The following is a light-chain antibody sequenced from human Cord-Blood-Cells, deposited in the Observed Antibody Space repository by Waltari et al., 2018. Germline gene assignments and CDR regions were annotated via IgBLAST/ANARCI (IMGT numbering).Light chain of an antibody. Sequence: QLVLTQSPSASASLGASVKLTCTLSSGHRSYAIAWPPPQPEKGPRYLMKLNSDGSHSKGDGIPDRFSGSSSGAERYLTISSLQSEDEADYYCQTWGTGIRVFGGGTKLTVL. CDR1: SGHRSYA. V-gene: IGLV4-69*01. CDR2: LNSDGSH. J-gene: IGLJ3*02. CDR3: QTWGTGIRV.